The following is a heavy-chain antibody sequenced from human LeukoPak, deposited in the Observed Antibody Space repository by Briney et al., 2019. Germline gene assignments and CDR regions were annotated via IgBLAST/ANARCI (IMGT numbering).Heavy chain of an antibody. Sequence: GGSLRHSRAPSGFTFSTYTLTWVRPAPGKGLECVSTIDGLGVDIYYAGSVKGRFTISRDNSRNTIYLQMNSLRAEDTAFYYCAKDRAGTPWADWGQGTLVTVSS. CDR1: GFTFSTYT. D-gene: IGHD1-1*01. CDR3: AKDRAGTPWAD. J-gene: IGHJ4*02. CDR2: IDGLGVDI. V-gene: IGHV3-23*01.